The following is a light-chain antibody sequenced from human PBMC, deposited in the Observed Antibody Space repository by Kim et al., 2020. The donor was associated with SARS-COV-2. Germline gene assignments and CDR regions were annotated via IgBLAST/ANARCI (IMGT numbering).Light chain of an antibody. J-gene: IGKJ4*01. CDR1: QTILSY. V-gene: IGKV1-39*01. Sequence: ASVGDRVTITCRASQTILSYLSWYQQKPGKAPKLLIYAASTLQSGVPSRFSGSASGTDFTLSISSLQPDDFATYYCQQSYSTPLTFGGGTKVDIK. CDR3: QQSYSTPLT. CDR2: AAS.